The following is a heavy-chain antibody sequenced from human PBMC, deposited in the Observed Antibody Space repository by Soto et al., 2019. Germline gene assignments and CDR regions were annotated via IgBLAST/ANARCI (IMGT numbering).Heavy chain of an antibody. J-gene: IGHJ5*02. CDR1: GFTFSSYS. CDR3: ARGSMTTVTKKPRFDP. Sequence: GGSLRLSCAASGFTFSSYSMNWVRQAPGKGLEWVSSISSSSSYIYYADSVKGRFTISRDNAKNSLYLQMNSLRAEDTAVYYCARGSMTTVTKKPRFDPWGQGTLVTVSS. CDR2: ISSSSSYI. V-gene: IGHV3-21*01. D-gene: IGHD4-4*01.